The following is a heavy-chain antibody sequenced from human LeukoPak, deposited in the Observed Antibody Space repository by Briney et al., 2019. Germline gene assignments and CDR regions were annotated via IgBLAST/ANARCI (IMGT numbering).Heavy chain of an antibody. CDR1: GFTFSSYS. Sequence: GGSLGLSCAASGFTFSSYSMNWVRQAPGKGLEWVSSISSSSSYIYYADSVKGRFTISRDNAKNSLYLQMNSLRAEDTAVYYCASRTCSGGSCYQVNYYYYGMDVWGQGTTVTVSS. CDR2: ISSSSSYI. V-gene: IGHV3-21*01. CDR3: ASRTCSGGSCYQVNYYYYGMDV. J-gene: IGHJ6*02. D-gene: IGHD2-15*01.